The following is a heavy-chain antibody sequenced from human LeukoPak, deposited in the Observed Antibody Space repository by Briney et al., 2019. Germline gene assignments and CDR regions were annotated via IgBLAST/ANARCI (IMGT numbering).Heavy chain of an antibody. D-gene: IGHD4-17*01. Sequence: ASVKVSCKASGYTFTSYAMDWVRQAPGQSLEWMGWINAGSGITKYSHKFQGRVTITRDTSASTAYMELSSLRSEDTAVYYCARVYGDYVDAFDIWGQGTMVTVSS. J-gene: IGHJ3*02. CDR2: INAGSGIT. CDR1: GYTFTSYA. V-gene: IGHV1-3*01. CDR3: ARVYGDYVDAFDI.